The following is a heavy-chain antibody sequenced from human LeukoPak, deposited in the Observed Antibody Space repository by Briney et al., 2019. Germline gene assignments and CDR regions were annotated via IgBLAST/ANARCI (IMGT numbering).Heavy chain of an antibody. Sequence: GSSVKVSCKASGGTFSSYAISWVRQAPGQGLEWMGGIIPIFGTANYAQKFQGRVTITADKSTSTAYMELSSLRSEDTAVYYCAGYDYVWGCYRSQQLDYWGQGTLVTVSS. J-gene: IGHJ4*02. D-gene: IGHD3-16*02. CDR1: GGTFSSYA. V-gene: IGHV1-69*06. CDR3: AGYDYVWGCYRSQQLDY. CDR2: IIPIFGTA.